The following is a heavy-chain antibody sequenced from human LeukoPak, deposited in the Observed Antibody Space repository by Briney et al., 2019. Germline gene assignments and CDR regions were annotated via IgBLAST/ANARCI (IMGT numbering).Heavy chain of an antibody. CDR3: ARVIGVVRADYYFDY. J-gene: IGHJ4*02. CDR2: IYSGGST. V-gene: IGHV3-23*03. Sequence: PGGSLRFSCAASGFTFSSYAMSWVRQAPGKGLEWVSVIYSGGSTYYADSVKGRFIISRNNSKNTVYLQMNSLRAEDTAVYYCARVIGVVRADYYFDYWGQGTLVAVSS. CDR1: GFTFSSYA. D-gene: IGHD3-10*01.